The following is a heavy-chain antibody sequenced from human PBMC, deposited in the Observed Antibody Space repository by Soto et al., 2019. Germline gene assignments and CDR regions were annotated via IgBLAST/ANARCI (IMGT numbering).Heavy chain of an antibody. CDR3: ARGLFGQQWLVGFDT. CDR2: TIPMFATA. Sequence: SVKVSCKASGGTFTNYAISWVRQAPGQGLEWMGGTIPMFATAQYAQKLQGRVTITADESTSTVYMDLTSLTSDDTAVYYCARGLFGQQWLVGFDTWGQGTLVTVSS. J-gene: IGHJ4*02. D-gene: IGHD6-19*01. CDR1: GGTFTNYA. V-gene: IGHV1-69*13.